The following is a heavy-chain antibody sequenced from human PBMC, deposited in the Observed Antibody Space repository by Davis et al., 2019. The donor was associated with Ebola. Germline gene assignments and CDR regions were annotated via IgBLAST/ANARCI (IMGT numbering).Heavy chain of an antibody. CDR3: ARVVATTNNRDYHYGMDV. CDR2: IVPIFGTA. D-gene: IGHD5-12*01. Sequence: SVKVSCKASGGTFSSNAIDWVRQAPGQGLEWMGGIVPIFGTANHAQKFQGRVTITAAESTSTVYLELSSLRSEDTAVYYCARVVATTNNRDYHYGMDVWGQGTTVTVSS. J-gene: IGHJ6*02. CDR1: GGTFSSNA. V-gene: IGHV1-69*13.